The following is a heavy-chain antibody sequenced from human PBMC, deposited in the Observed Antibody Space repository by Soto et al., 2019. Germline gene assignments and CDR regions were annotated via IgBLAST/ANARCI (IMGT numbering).Heavy chain of an antibody. V-gene: IGHV4-34*01. CDR2: INHSGST. CDR1: GRSFRGYY. Sequence: SETVSLPCAGYGRSFRGYYWLWIRQPAEKGLEWIGEINHSGSTNYTPSLKSRVTISVDTSKNQFSLKLSSVTAADTAVYYCARGLKVWYSNYDRGADAFDIWGQGTMVT. D-gene: IGHD4-4*01. CDR3: ARGLKVWYSNYDRGADAFDI. J-gene: IGHJ3*02.